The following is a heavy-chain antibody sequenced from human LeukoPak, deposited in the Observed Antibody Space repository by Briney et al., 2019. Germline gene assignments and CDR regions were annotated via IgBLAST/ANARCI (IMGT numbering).Heavy chain of an antibody. CDR2: INHSGSA. J-gene: IGHJ4*02. D-gene: IGHD3-10*01. CDR1: GGSFSGYY. CDR3: ARGSLWFGEDY. Sequence: SETLSLTCAVYGGSFSGYYWSWIRQPPGKGLEWIGEINHSGSANYNPSLKSRVTISVDTSKNQFSLKLSSVTAADTAVYYCARGSLWFGEDYWGQGTLVTVSS. V-gene: IGHV4-34*01.